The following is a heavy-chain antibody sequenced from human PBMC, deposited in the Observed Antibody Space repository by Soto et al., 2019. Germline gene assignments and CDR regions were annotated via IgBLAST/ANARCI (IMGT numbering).Heavy chain of an antibody. CDR2: IYRSGTT. CDR3: ARTHSGSYYSVFNY. V-gene: IGHV4-38-2*01. Sequence: SETLSLTCVVSNFSISSGYYWGWIRQSPGKGLEWIASIYRSGTTSYNPSLKSRVTISVDPSKNQFSLMLTAVAAADTAVYYCARTHSGSYYSVFNYWGRGSLVTVSS. CDR1: NFSISSGYY. D-gene: IGHD1-26*01. J-gene: IGHJ4*02.